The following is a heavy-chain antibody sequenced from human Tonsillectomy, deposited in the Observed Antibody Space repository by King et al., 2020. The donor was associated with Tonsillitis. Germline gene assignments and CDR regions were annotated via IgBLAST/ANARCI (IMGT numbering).Heavy chain of an antibody. CDR1: GFIFSSAA. CDR3: AIGGNSDFDY. D-gene: IGHD4-23*01. Sequence: VQSGGSLRLSCAASGFIFSSAAVSWVRQAPGRGLEWGSTISSRGYYIYYADSVKGRFTISRDNSKNTVYVQLNSLRADDTAVYYCAIGGNSDFDYWGQGTLVTVSS. J-gene: IGHJ4*02. CDR2: ISSRGYYI. V-gene: IGHV3-23*01.